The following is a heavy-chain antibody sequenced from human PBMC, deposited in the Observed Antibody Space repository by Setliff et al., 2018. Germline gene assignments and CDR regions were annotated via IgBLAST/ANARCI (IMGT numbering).Heavy chain of an antibody. J-gene: IGHJ5*02. CDR2: IYYSGST. CDR1: GGSISSYY. V-gene: IGHV4-39*07. Sequence: PSETLSLTCTVSGGSISSYYWGWIRQPPGKGLEWIGSIYYSGSTYYNPSLKSRVTISVDTSKNQISLKLISVTAADTAVSYCARAAKYYSSSYYGLWLDPWGQGTLVTVSS. D-gene: IGHD3-22*01. CDR3: ARAAKYYSSSYYGLWLDP.